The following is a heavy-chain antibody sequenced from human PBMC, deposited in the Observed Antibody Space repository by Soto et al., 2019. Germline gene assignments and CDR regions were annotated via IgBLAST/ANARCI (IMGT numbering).Heavy chain of an antibody. CDR1: GYTFTGYY. D-gene: IGHD6-19*01. J-gene: IGHJ3*02. CDR2: INPNSGGT. CDR3: ARDRGYPYSSGWADAFDI. V-gene: IGHV1-2*04. Sequence: ASVKVSCKASGYTFTGYYMHWVRQAPGQGLEWIGWINPNSGGTNYAQKFQGWVTMTRDTSISTAYMELSRLRSDDTAVYYCARDRGYPYSSGWADAFDIWGQGTMVTVS.